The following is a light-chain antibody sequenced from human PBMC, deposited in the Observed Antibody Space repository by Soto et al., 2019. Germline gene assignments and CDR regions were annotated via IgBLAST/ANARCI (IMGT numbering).Light chain of an antibody. CDR2: AAS. CDR3: QQTYSTLWT. V-gene: IGKV1-39*01. J-gene: IGKJ1*01. CDR1: QSISDY. Sequence: DIQITQSPSSLSASVGDRLTITCRASQSISDYLNWYQQRPGKAPNLLIYAASSLQSGVPSRFSGSGSGTDFTLTITSLQPEDFATYYCQQTYSTLWTFGQGTKVDVK.